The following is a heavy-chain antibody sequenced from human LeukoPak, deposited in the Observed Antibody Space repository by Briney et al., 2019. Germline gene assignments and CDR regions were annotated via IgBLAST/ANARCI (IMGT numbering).Heavy chain of an antibody. CDR1: GFPFTNYA. CDR2: ISSGSGVST. V-gene: IGHV3-23*01. J-gene: IGHJ4*01. CDR3: AKDKGVGAVHFDY. D-gene: IGHD1-26*01. Sequence: GGSLRLSCAASGFPFTNYAMSWVRQAPGKGLEWVSTISSGSGVSTYYADPVKGRFTISRDNSKNTLYLQMNSLRAEDTAVYYCAKDKGVGAVHFDYWGQGTLVTVSS.